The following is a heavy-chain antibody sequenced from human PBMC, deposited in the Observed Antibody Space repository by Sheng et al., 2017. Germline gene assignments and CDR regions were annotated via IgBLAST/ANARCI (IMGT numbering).Heavy chain of an antibody. V-gene: IGHV3-30-3*01. CDR2: ISYDGSNK. CDR1: GFTFSSYA. J-gene: IGHJ4*02. Sequence: QVQLVESGGGVVQPGRSLRLSCAASGFTFSSYAMHWVRQAPGKGLEWVAVISYDGSNKYYADSVKGRFTISRDNSKNTLYLQMNSLRAEDTAVYYCARAPSDSSGFFDYWGQGTLVTVSS. CDR3: ARAPSDSSGFFDY. D-gene: IGHD6-19*01.